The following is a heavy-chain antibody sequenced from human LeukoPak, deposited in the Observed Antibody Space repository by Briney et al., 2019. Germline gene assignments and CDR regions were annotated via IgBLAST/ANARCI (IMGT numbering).Heavy chain of an antibody. CDR1: GYTFTSYY. Sequence: ASVKVSCKASGYTFTSYYMHWVRQAPGQGLEWMGIINPSGGSTSYAQKFQGGVTMTRDTSTSTVYMELSSLRSEDTAVYYCARELRGYYYGMDVWGQGTTVTVSS. D-gene: IGHD2-21*01. CDR3: ARELRGYYYGMDV. V-gene: IGHV1-46*01. J-gene: IGHJ6*02. CDR2: INPSGGST.